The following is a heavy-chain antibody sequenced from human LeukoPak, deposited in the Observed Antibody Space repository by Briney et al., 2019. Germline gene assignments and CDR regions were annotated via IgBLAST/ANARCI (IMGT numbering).Heavy chain of an antibody. CDR3: ARDNIDARVGYYSCGWDV. Sequence: SETLSLTCTVSGGSISSYYWSWIRQPPGKGLEWIGYIYYSGSTNYNPSLKSRVTISVDTSKNQFSLKLSSVTAADTAVYYCARDNIDARVGYYSCGWDVWGQGTTVTVSS. D-gene: IGHD1-26*01. V-gene: IGHV4-59*01. J-gene: IGHJ6*02. CDR1: GGSISSYY. CDR2: IYYSGST.